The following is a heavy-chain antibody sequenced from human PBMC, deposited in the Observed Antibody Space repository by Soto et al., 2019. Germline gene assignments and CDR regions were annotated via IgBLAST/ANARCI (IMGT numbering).Heavy chain of an antibody. V-gene: IGHV1-2*04. Sequence: ASVKVSCKASGGTFSRYAISWVRQAPGQGLEWMGWINPNSGGTNYAQKFQGWVTMTRDTSISTAYMELSRLRSDDTAVYYCARGSGAPIYGMDVWGQGTTVTVSS. CDR1: GGTFSRYA. CDR3: ARGSGAPIYGMDV. D-gene: IGHD3-10*01. CDR2: INPNSGGT. J-gene: IGHJ6*02.